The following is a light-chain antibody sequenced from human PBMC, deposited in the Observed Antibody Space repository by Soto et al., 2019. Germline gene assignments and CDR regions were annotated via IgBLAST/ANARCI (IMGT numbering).Light chain of an antibody. V-gene: IGKV3-15*01. Sequence: EIVMTQSPATLSVSLGESATLSCRASQSISNNLAWYQQKPGQAPRLLIYGTSTRATGIPARFSGSGSGTDFTLTIRSLQSEGFGVYYCQQYNKWPQLTFGGGTKVEI. CDR3: QQYNKWPQLT. J-gene: IGKJ4*01. CDR2: GTS. CDR1: QSISNN.